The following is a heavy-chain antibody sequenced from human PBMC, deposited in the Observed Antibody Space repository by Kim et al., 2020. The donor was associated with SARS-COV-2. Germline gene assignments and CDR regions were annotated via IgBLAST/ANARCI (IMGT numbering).Heavy chain of an antibody. D-gene: IGHD5-12*01. CDR1: GFTFSSYW. V-gene: IGHV3-7*03. J-gene: IGHJ4*02. CDR2: IKQDGSEK. CDR3: ARGAVVATIKGWYFDY. Sequence: GGSLRLSCAASGFTFSSYWMSWVRQAPGKGLEWVANIKQDGSEKYYVDSVKGRFTISRDNAKNSLYLQMNSLRAEDTAVYYCARGAVVATIKGWYFDYWGQGTLVTVSS.